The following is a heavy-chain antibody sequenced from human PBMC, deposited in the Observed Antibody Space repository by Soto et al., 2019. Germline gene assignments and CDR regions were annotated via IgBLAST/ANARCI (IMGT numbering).Heavy chain of an antibody. CDR1: GGSITSSSHF. CDR2: IYFTGNT. D-gene: IGHD6-25*01. CDR3: AGQTFTIAAASYGRSNWFDP. Sequence: SETLSLTCSASGGSITSSSHFWGWVRQPPGRGLEWIGTIYFTGNTYYAPSLKSRLTMSIDTSKNEFSLRLNSVTAADTAVYYCAGQTFTIAAASYGRSNWFDPWGQGTLVTVSS. V-gene: IGHV4-39*01. J-gene: IGHJ5*02.